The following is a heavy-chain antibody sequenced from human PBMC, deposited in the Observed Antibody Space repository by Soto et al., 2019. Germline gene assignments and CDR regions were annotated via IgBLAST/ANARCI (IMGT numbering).Heavy chain of an antibody. Sequence: QGQLVQSGAEVKKPGASVQVSCKASGYTFTSYAMHWVRQAPGQRLEWMGWINAGNGNTKYSQKFQGRVTITRDTSASTAYMELSSLRSEDTAVYYCARGGSLYWYFDLWGRGTLVTVSS. J-gene: IGHJ2*01. CDR2: INAGNGNT. D-gene: IGHD1-26*01. V-gene: IGHV1-3*01. CDR3: ARGGSLYWYFDL. CDR1: GYTFTSYA.